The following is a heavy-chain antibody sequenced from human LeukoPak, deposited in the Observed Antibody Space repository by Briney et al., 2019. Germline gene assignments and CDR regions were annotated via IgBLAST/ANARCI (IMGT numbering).Heavy chain of an antibody. V-gene: IGHV1-2*02. Sequence: ASVKVSCKASGYTFTGYYMHWVRQAPGQGLEWRGWINANSGGTNYAQKLQGRVTMTRDPSISTAYMELSRLRSDDTAVYYCARVGVRGLYYYYYMDVWGKGTTVTISS. J-gene: IGHJ6*03. CDR2: INANSGGT. CDR3: ARVGVRGLYYYYYMDV. CDR1: GYTFTGYY. D-gene: IGHD2-15*01.